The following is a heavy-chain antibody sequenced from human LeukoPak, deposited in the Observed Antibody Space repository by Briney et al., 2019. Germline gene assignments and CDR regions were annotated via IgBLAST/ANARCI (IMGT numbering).Heavy chain of an antibody. J-gene: IGHJ6*02. D-gene: IGHD4-17*01. CDR1: GFTFSSYS. CDR3: ARGVTTDYYYHGMDV. V-gene: IGHV3-48*02. CDR2: ISSSSSTI. Sequence: GGSLRLSCAASGFTFSSYSMNWVRQAPGKGLEWVSYISSSSSTIYYADSVKGRFTISRDNAKNSLYLQMNSLRDEDTAVYYCARGVTTDYYYHGMDVWGQGTTVTVSS.